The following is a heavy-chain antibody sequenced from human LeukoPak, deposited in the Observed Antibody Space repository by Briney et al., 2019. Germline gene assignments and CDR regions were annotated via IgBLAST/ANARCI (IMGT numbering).Heavy chain of an antibody. CDR3: ARDPPSFQY. J-gene: IGHJ1*01. Sequence: GGSLRLSCAASGFTFSNYNMSWVRQAPGKGLEWVSTISSSRSSYIYYADSVKGRFTISRDNAKNSLYLQMNSLRAEDTAVYYCARDPPSFQYWGQGTLVTVSA. CDR2: ISSSRSSYI. V-gene: IGHV3-21*01. CDR1: GFTFSNYN.